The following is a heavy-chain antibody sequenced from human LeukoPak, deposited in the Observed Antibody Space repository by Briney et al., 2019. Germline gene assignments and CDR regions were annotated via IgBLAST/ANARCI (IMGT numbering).Heavy chain of an antibody. V-gene: IGHV3-72*01. D-gene: IGHD2-8*01. CDR2: TRNKANSFTT. CDR1: GFTFSSYA. J-gene: IGHJ4*02. Sequence: GGSLRLSCAASGFTFSSYAMHWVRQAPGKGLEWVGRTRNKANSFTTEYAASVKGRFTISRDDSKNSLYLQMNSLKTEDTAVYYCARGSVWTYWGQGTLVTVSS. CDR3: ARGSVWTY.